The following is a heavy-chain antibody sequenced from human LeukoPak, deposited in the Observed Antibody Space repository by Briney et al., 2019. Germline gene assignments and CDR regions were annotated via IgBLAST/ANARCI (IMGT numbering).Heavy chain of an antibody. D-gene: IGHD4-23*01. CDR3: ARDDYGGKGLDY. CDR2: ISYDGNNK. V-gene: IGHV3-30*03. CDR1: GFKFSSNA. J-gene: IGHJ4*02. Sequence: GGALRLSCATSGFKFSSNAMSWVRQAPGKGLEWVAVISYDGNNKYYGDSVKGRFTISRDNSKNTLYLQMNSLRAEDTAVYYCARDDYGGKGLDYWGQGTLVTVSS.